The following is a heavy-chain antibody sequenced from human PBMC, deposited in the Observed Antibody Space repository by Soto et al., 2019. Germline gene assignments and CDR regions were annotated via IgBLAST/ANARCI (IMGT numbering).Heavy chain of an antibody. CDR2: ISGSGGSS. D-gene: IGHD6-13*01. J-gene: IGHJ6*02. CDR1: GFAFSTYA. Sequence: GGSLRPSCSAAGFAFSTYAMTWVRQAPGKGLEWVSVISGSGGSSYYAASVKGRFTISRDNSKNTLFLQMNGLRAEDPAVYYCAKVTKRAAAGRYEYYKYGMDVWGQGTTVTVSS. CDR3: AKVTKRAAAGRYEYYKYGMDV. V-gene: IGHV3-23*01.